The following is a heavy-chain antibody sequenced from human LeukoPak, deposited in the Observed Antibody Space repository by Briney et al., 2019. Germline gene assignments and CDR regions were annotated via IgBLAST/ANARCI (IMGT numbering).Heavy chain of an antibody. V-gene: IGHV3-53*01. CDR1: GFTVITND. CDR2: LYSDGNT. D-gene: IGHD1-14*01. CDR3: ARGVEPLAANTLAY. J-gene: IGHJ4*02. Sequence: GGSLRLSCAASGFTVITNDMTWVRQAPGKGLEWVAVLYSDGNTKYADSVQGRFTISRDNSKNTLYLEMSSLSPDDTAVYYCARGVEPLAANTLAYWGQGTLVTVSS.